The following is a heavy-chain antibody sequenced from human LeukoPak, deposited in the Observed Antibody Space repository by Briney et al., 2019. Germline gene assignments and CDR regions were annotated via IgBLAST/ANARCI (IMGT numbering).Heavy chain of an antibody. J-gene: IGHJ6*04. CDR2: IKQDGSEK. V-gene: IGHV3-7*03. D-gene: IGHD3-9*01. CDR3: ARDQRRNILPGYYHYYYYGMDV. CDR1: GFTFSSYW. Sequence: PGGSLRLSCAASGFTFSSYWMSWVRQAPGKGLEWVANIKQDGSEKYYVDSVKGRFTISRDNAKDSLYLQMNSLRAEDTAVYYCARDQRRNILPGYYHYYYYGMDVWGKGTTVTVSS.